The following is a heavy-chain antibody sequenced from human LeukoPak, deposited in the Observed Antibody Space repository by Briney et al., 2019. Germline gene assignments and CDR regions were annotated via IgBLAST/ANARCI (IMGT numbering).Heavy chain of an antibody. Sequence: SETLSLTCTVSGGSISSSGHYWGWIRQPPGKGLEWIGSIYYSGSTYYNPSLKSRVTISVDTSKNQFSLKLSSVTAADTAVYYCARGSVVLDWFDPWGQGTLVTVSS. J-gene: IGHJ5*02. D-gene: IGHD3-22*01. CDR2: IYYSGST. V-gene: IGHV4-39*07. CDR3: ARGSVVLDWFDP. CDR1: GGSISSSGHY.